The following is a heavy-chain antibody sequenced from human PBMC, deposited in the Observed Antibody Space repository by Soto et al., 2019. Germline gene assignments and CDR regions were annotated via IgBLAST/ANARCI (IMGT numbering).Heavy chain of an antibody. CDR2: IFTGGST. J-gene: IGHJ3*02. CDR3: ARDRQSSGWLDAFDI. D-gene: IGHD6-19*01. Sequence: PGGSLRLSCAASGFTVSSNYMSWVRQAPEKGMEWVSVIFTGGSTYYADSVKGRFTISRHSSMNTVYLQMDSLRAEDTAVYYCARDRQSSGWLDAFDIWGQGTMVTVSS. V-gene: IGHV3-53*04. CDR1: GFTVSSNY.